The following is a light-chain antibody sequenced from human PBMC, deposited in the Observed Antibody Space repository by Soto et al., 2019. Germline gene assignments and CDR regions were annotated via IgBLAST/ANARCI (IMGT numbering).Light chain of an antibody. J-gene: IGKJ5*01. CDR3: QQYGSSPIT. Sequence: EIVLTHSPGTLSLSPWEIATLSCRASQSVSSYLAWYQQKPGQAPRLLIYGASSRATGIPDRFSGSGSGTDFTLTISRLEPEDFAVYYCQQYGSSPITLGQGTRLEIK. CDR1: QSVSSY. CDR2: GAS. V-gene: IGKV3-20*01.